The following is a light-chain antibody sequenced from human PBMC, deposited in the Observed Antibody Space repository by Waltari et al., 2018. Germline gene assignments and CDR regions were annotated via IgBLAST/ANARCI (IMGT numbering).Light chain of an antibody. CDR3: QQRSNWPLT. J-gene: IGKJ4*01. CDR2: DAS. V-gene: IGKV3-11*01. Sequence: EIVLTQSPATLSLSPGERATLSCRASQSVSSNLAWYQQKPVQAPRLLIDDASNRATGIPARFSGSGCGTDFTLTISSLEPEDFAVYYCQQRSNWPLTFGGGTKVEIK. CDR1: QSVSSN.